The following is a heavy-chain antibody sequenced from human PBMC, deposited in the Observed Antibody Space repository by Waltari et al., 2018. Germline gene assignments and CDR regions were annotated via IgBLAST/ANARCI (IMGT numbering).Heavy chain of an antibody. V-gene: IGHV4-4*07. CDR3: AGDSGYDLSGLGY. CDR1: GCSSSSYY. CDR2: IYTSGST. J-gene: IGHJ4*02. Sequence: QVQLQESGPGLVQPSATLSLTCTVSGCSSSSYYWRWIRQPPGKGLEWIGRIYTSGSTNYNPSLKSRVTMSVDTSKNQFSLKLSSVTAADTAVYYCAGDSGYDLSGLGYWGQGTLVTVSS. D-gene: IGHD5-12*01.